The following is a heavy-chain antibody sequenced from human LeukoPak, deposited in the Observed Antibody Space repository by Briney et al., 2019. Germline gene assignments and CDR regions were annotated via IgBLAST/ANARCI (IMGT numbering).Heavy chain of an antibody. CDR1: GFTFSSYW. Sequence: PGGSLRLSCTASGFTFSSYWMHWVRQAPGKGLVWVSRINSDGSSKNYADSVKGRFTISRDNAKNTLYLQMNSLRAEDKAVYYCVRDWAYESSGYWQKYFDTWGQGTLVTVSS. D-gene: IGHD3-22*01. J-gene: IGHJ4*02. CDR2: INSDGSSK. CDR3: VRDWAYESSGYWQKYFDT. V-gene: IGHV3-74*01.